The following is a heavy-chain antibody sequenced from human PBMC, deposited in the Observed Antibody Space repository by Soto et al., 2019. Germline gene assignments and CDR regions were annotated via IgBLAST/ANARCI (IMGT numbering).Heavy chain of an antibody. J-gene: IGHJ3*02. CDR1: GFTFSDYY. Sequence: GGSLRLSCAASGFTFSDYYMTLIRQAPGKGLEWVSHISSSGTGIYYADSVKGRFTISRDNAKKSLYLQMSSLRAEDTAVYYCARAYSDAFDIWGQGTMVTVSS. V-gene: IGHV3-11*01. D-gene: IGHD2-15*01. CDR3: ARAYSDAFDI. CDR2: ISSSGTGI.